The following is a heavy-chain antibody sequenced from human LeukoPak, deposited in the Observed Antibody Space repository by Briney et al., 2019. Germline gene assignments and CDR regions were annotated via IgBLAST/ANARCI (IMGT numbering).Heavy chain of an antibody. CDR3: ARGPNTTVTTFFDY. J-gene: IGHJ4*02. V-gene: IGHV3-21*01. D-gene: IGHD4-17*01. CDR2: ISSSSSYI. CDR1: GFTFSSYS. Sequence: GGSLRLSCAASGFTFSSYSMNWVRQAPGKGLEWVSSISSSSSYIYYADSVKGRFTISRDNANNSLYLQMNSLRAEDTAVYYCARGPNTTVTTFFDYWGQGTLVTVSS.